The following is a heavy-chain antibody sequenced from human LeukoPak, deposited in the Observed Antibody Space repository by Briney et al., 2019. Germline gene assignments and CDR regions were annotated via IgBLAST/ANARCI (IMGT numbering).Heavy chain of an antibody. CDR1: GGSISSSTYY. CDR3: GSPGGGSYFYFDY. Sequence: SDTLSLTCTVSGGSISSSTYYWGWIRQPPGKGLEWIGSIYYSGATYYNPSLKSRVTISIDTSKNQFSLGLSSVTAADTAVFYCGSPGGGSYFYFDYWGQGTLVTVSS. V-gene: IGHV4-39*01. CDR2: IYYSGAT. D-gene: IGHD1-26*01. J-gene: IGHJ4*02.